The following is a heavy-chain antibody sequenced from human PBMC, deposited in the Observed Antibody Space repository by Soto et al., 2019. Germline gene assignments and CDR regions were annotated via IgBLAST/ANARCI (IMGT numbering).Heavy chain of an antibody. CDR2: INHSGST. J-gene: IGHJ4*02. CDR3: ARQEEMATIAPYFDY. V-gene: IGHV4-34*01. D-gene: IGHD5-12*01. CDR1: GGSFSGYY. Sequence: SETLSLTCAVYGGSFSGYYWSWIRQPPGKGLEWIGEINHSGSTNYNPSLKSRVTISVDTSKNQFSLKLSSVTAADTAVYYCARQEEMATIAPYFDYWGQGTLVTVSS.